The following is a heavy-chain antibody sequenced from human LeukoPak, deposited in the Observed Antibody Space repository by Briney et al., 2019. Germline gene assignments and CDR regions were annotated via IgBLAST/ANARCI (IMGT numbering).Heavy chain of an antibody. J-gene: IGHJ6*02. V-gene: IGHV4-39*07. CDR2: INHSGST. D-gene: IGHD2-15*01. Sequence: SETLSLTCIVSGVSISSTDYYWGWLRQPPGKGLEWIGEINHSGSTNYNPSLKSRVTISVDTSKNQFSLKLSSVTAADTAVYYCARDSWFCSGGSCYSTYYYYYGMDVWGQGTTVAVSS. CDR1: GVSISSTDYY. CDR3: ARDSWFCSGGSCYSTYYYYYGMDV.